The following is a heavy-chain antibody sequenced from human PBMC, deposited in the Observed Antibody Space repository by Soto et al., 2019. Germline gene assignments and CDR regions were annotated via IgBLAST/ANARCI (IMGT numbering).Heavy chain of an antibody. CDR3: ARGLYYDFWSGYDHSRYYYGMDV. CDR2: IYHSGST. CDR1: GGSISSGGYS. Sequence: QLQLQESGSGLVKPSQTLSLTCAVSGGSISSGGYSWSWIRQPPGKGLEWIGYIYHSGSTYYNPSLKGRVTISVDRSKNQFSLKLSSVTAADTAVYYCARGLYYDFWSGYDHSRYYYGMDVWGQGTTVTVSS. V-gene: IGHV4-30-2*01. D-gene: IGHD3-3*01. J-gene: IGHJ6*02.